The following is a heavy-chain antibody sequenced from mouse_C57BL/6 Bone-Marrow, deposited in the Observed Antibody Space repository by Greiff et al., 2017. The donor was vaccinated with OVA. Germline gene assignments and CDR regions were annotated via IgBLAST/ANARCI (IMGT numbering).Heavy chain of an antibody. J-gene: IGHJ1*03. CDR1: GYTFTSYW. V-gene: IGHV1-64*01. Sequence: VQLQQPGAELLKPGASVKLSCKPSGYTFTSYWMHWVKQRPGQGLEWIGMIHPNSGSTNYNEKFKSKATLTVDKSSSTAYMQLSSLTSEDSAVYYCARGGFYYSNYVGWYFDVWGTGTTVTVSS. D-gene: IGHD2-5*01. CDR3: ARGGFYYSNYVGWYFDV. CDR2: IHPNSGST.